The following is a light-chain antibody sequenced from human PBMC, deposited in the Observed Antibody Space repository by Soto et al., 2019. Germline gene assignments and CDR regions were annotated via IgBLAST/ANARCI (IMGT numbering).Light chain of an antibody. V-gene: IGLV2-14*02. CDR1: SSDVGGSKL. CDR3: SAYTVSRTYV. CDR2: NVY. Sequence: QSALTQPASVSGSPGQSITISCTGTSSDVGGSKLVSWYHHHPGKAPKLMIYNVYDRPSGISYRFSGSKSGNTASLTISGLQGEDEADYYCSAYTVSRTYVFGTGTKLTVL. J-gene: IGLJ1*01.